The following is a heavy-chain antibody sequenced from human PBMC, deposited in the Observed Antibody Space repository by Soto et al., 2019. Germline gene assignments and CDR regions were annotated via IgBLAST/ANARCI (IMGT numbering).Heavy chain of an antibody. CDR3: ARRYKSAGWLEP. V-gene: IGHV1-3*01. Sequence: ASVKVSCKGSGGTFSSYAIHWVRQAPGQGLEWMGWINPATGNTEYSDKFQDRVTFTRDTSATTAYMELRGLRSEDTAVYYCARRYKSAGWLEPWGQGTLVAVSS. J-gene: IGHJ5*02. D-gene: IGHD1-1*01. CDR1: GGTFSSYA. CDR2: INPATGNT.